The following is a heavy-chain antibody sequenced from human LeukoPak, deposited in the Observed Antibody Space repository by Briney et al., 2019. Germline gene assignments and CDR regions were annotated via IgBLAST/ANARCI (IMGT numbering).Heavy chain of an antibody. V-gene: IGHV3-23*01. CDR3: AKDFRPSIAAAGT. Sequence: GGSLRLSCAASGFTFSSYSMNWVRQAPGKGLEWVSAISGSGGSTYYADSVKGRFTISRDNSKNTLYLQMNSLRAEDTAVYYCAKDFRPSIAAAGTWSQGTLVTVSS. CDR1: GFTFSSYS. J-gene: IGHJ4*02. CDR2: ISGSGGST. D-gene: IGHD6-13*01.